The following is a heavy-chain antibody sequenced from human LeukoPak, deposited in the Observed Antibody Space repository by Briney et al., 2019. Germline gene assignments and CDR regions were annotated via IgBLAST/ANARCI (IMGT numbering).Heavy chain of an antibody. J-gene: IGHJ4*02. CDR3: ARGVYDSSGYYHY. CDR1: GFTFSNYE. D-gene: IGHD3-22*01. Sequence: HPGGSLRLTCAASGFTFSNYEMNWVRQAPGKGLEWVSYISSSGNTIYHADSVKGRFTISRDNAKNSLYLQMNSLRAEDTAVYYCARGVYDSSGYYHYWGQGTLVTVSS. V-gene: IGHV3-48*03. CDR2: ISSSGNTI.